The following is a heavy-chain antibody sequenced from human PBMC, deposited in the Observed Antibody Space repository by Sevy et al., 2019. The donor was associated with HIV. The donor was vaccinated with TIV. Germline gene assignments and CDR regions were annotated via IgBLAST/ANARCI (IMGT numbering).Heavy chain of an antibody. CDR3: AREGGLDC. CDR2: IRPDGSDK. CDR1: GFTFSPYW. V-gene: IGHV3-7*01. J-gene: IGHJ4*02. Sequence: GGSRRLSCAASGFTFSPYWMTWVRQAPGKGLEWVANIRPDGSDKYYVDSVKGRFTISRDNAKNSLYLQMNSLRADDTAMYYCAREGGLDCWGQGALVTVSS.